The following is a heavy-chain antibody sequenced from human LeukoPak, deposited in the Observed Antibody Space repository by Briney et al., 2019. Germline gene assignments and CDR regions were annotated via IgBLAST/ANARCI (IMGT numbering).Heavy chain of an antibody. CDR2: MKLDGSEE. D-gene: IGHD2-15*01. Sequence: PGGSLRLSCAASGFTFSSYWMSWVRQAPGKGQEWAANMKLDGSEEYYVDSVKGRFTISRDNAKNSLYLQMNSLRVDDTAVYYCTRWARYCSGGSCYSWFDPWGQGTLVTVSS. CDR1: GFTFSSYW. V-gene: IGHV3-7*01. J-gene: IGHJ5*02. CDR3: TRWARYCSGGSCYSWFDP.